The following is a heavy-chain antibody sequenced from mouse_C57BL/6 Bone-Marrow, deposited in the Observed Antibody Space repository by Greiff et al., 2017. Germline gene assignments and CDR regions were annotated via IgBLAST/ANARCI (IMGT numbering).Heavy chain of an antibody. CDR1: GFTFSDYY. D-gene: IGHD4-1*01. J-gene: IGHJ3*01. Sequence: EVKLQESEGGLVQPGSSMKLSCTASGFTFSDYYMAWVRQVPEKGLEWVANINYDGSSTYYLDSLKSRFIISRDNAKNILYLQMSSLKSEDTATYYCARGGKTGFAYWGQGTLVTVSA. V-gene: IGHV5-16*01. CDR3: ARGGKTGFAY. CDR2: INYDGSST.